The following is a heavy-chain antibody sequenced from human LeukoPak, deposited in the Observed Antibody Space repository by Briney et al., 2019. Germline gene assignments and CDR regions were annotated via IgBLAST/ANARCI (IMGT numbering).Heavy chain of an antibody. CDR1: GFTFSRFA. Sequence: GGSLRLSCAASGFTFSRFAVHWVRQAPGKGLEWVAVISYDGSYKYYADSVQGRFTISRDNSKNTLYLQMNSLSTEDTAVYYCARDYSSSSIPYYYYYYGMDVWGQGTTVTVSS. CDR3: ARDYSSSSIPYYYYYYGMDV. J-gene: IGHJ6*02. CDR2: ISYDGSYK. D-gene: IGHD6-6*01. V-gene: IGHV3-30*04.